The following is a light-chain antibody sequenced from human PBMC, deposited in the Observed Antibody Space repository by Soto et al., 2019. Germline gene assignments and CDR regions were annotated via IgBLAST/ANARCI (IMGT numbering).Light chain of an antibody. CDR2: LGS. V-gene: IGKV2-28*01. CDR1: QSLLHSDGYNF. J-gene: IGKJ4*01. Sequence: DIVMTQSPLSLPVTPGEPASISCRSSQSLLHSDGYNFLDWFLQRPGQSPQLLISLGSSRASGVPDRFSGSGSGTDFTLKISRVEAEDVGVYYFMQALQTPLTFGGGTKVDIK. CDR3: MQALQTPLT.